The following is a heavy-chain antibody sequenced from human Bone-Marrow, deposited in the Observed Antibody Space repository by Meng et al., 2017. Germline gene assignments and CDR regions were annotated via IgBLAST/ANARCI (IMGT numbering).Heavy chain of an antibody. D-gene: IGHD1-26*01. CDR3: ARVESTYDSGGYLFLHIYGMDV. Sequence: GESLKISCAASGFTFSSYWMHWVRQAPGKGLVWVSRINSDGSSTSYADSVKGRFTISRDNAKNTLYLQMNSLRAEDTAVYYCARVESTYDSGGYLFLHIYGMDVWGQGTTVTVSS. V-gene: IGHV3-74*01. CDR2: INSDGSST. CDR1: GFTFSSYW. J-gene: IGHJ6*02.